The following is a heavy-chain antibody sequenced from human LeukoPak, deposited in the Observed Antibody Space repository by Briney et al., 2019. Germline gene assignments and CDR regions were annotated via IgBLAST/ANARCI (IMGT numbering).Heavy chain of an antibody. CDR1: GGSISSSSYY. CDR3: ARRVIIATLDY. CDR2: IYYSGTP. V-gene: IGHV4-39*01. J-gene: IGHJ4*02. Sequence: PSETLSLTCTVSGGSISSSSYYWGWIRQPPGKGLEWIGSIYYSGTPFDNPSLKSRVNISVDTSKNQFSLRLSSVTAADTAVYYCARRVIIATLDYWGQGTLVTVSS. D-gene: IGHD3-10*01.